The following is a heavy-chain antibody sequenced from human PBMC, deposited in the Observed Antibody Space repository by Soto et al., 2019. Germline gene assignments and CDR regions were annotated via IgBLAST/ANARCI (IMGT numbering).Heavy chain of an antibody. CDR3: AKAPRWTGTSRY. D-gene: IGHD1-7*01. V-gene: IGHV3-23*01. CDR2: ISGSGGTT. J-gene: IGHJ4*02. CDR1: GFTFSSYA. Sequence: EVQLLESGGGLVQPGGSLRLSCVASGFTFSSYAMSWVRQAPGKGLEWVSAISGSGGTTYYADSVRDRFSISRDNSKNTLYLQMNSLRAEDTAVYYGAKAPRWTGTSRYWGQGTLVTVSS.